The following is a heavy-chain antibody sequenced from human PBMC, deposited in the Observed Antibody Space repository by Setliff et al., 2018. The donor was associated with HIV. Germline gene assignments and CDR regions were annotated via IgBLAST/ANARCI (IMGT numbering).Heavy chain of an antibody. J-gene: IGHJ6*02. CDR2: ITKSSTYI. CDR3: ARGVRGVVNGMDV. CDR1: GFTFSTYT. D-gene: IGHD3-10*01. V-gene: IGHV3-21*01. Sequence: NPGGSLRLSCAASGFTFSTYTMNWVRQAPGKGLEWVSSITKSSTYIYYADSVKGRFTISRDNAKNSLYLQMDALRSGDTAVYYCARGVRGVVNGMDVWGQGTTVTVSS.